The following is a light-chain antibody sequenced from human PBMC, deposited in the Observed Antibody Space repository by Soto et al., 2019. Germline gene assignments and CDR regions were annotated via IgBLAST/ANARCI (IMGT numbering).Light chain of an antibody. Sequence: DIVMTQSPDSLAQSLGERATINCKSSQSVLYTSSNENHLAWYQQKPGQPPKLLIYWASTRESGVPDRFSGSGSGTDFTLTISSLQAEDVAVYYCQQYYSTPLTFGGGTKVYIK. CDR1: QSVLYTSSNENH. CDR2: WAS. CDR3: QQYYSTPLT. V-gene: IGKV4-1*01. J-gene: IGKJ4*01.